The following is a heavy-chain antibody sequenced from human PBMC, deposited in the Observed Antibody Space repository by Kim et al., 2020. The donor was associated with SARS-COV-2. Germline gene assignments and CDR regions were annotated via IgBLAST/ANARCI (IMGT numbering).Heavy chain of an antibody. J-gene: IGHJ4*02. Sequence: ASVKVSCKASGYTFTGYYMHWVRQAPGQGLECMGLINPNSGGTNYAQKFQGRVTMTRDTSISTAYMELSRLRSDDSAVYYCARDPFGDGDDFDYWGQGTLVTVSS. V-gene: IGHV1-2*02. CDR3: ARDPFGDGDDFDY. D-gene: IGHD3-10*01. CDR2: INPNSGGT. CDR1: GYTFTGYY.